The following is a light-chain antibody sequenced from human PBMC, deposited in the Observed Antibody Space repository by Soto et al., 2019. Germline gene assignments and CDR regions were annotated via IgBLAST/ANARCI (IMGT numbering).Light chain of an antibody. J-gene: IGKJ4*01. Sequence: DIQMTQSPSSLSASVGDSVTITCQASQLISNYLNWYQQKPGKAPKLLIYDASNLKTGVPSRFSGSGSGTYFTFTISSLQPEDIATYYCQQYDNLPLTFGGGTKLEIK. CDR2: DAS. CDR3: QQYDNLPLT. CDR1: QLISNY. V-gene: IGKV1-33*01.